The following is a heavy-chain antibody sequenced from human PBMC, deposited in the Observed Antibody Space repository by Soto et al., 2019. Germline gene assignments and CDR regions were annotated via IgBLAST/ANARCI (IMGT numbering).Heavy chain of an antibody. J-gene: IGHJ4*02. D-gene: IGHD2-21*02. V-gene: IGHV3-64*01. Sequence: EVQLVESGGGLVQPGGSLRLSCAASGFTFSSYAMHWVRQAPGKGLEYVSGISSNGGSTYYASSVKGRFTISRDNSKNTLYLQVGSLRAEDMAVYYCARSGLPFDYWGQGTLVTVSS. CDR1: GFTFSSYA. CDR2: ISSNGGST. CDR3: ARSGLPFDY.